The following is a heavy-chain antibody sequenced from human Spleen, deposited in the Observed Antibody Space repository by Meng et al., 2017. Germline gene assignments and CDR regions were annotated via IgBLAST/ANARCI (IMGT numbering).Heavy chain of an antibody. CDR1: GYTFTGYY. J-gene: IGHJ4*02. CDR3: ARAIGYYGSGSYSINY. CDR2: INPNSGGT. Sequence: VARVQSGAEVKKPGASVKVSCKASGYTFTGYYMHWVRQAPGQGLEWMGWINPNSGGTNYAQKFQGRVTMTRDTSISTAYMELSRLRSDDTAVYYCARAIGYYGSGSYSINYWGQGTLVTVSS. D-gene: IGHD3-10*01. V-gene: IGHV1-2*02.